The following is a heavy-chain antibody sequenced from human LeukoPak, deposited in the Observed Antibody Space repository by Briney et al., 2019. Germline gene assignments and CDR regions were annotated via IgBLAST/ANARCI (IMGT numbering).Heavy chain of an antibody. J-gene: IGHJ4*02. CDR2: ITTSDGNI. D-gene: IGHD1-26*01. CDR1: GFTFSSYT. CDR3: ARGPDSGSYPRD. Sequence: GGSLRLSCAASGFTFSSYTMSWVRQAPGKGLEWVPTITTSDGNIYYADSVKGRFTVSRDNSKNTLFLQMNSLRAEDTAVYYCARGPDSGSYPRDWGQGTLVTVSS. V-gene: IGHV3-23*01.